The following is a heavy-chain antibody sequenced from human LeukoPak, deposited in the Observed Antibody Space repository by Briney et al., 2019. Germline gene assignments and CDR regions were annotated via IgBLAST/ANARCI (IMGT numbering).Heavy chain of an antibody. CDR3: ARGGKYGCSGGSCYADS. Sequence: GASVKVFCKASGYTFINYYIHWVRQAPGQGLEWMGWINSNSGRTHYIQDFQGRVTMTRDTSISTAYMEVSRLRSDDTAVYYCARGGKYGCSGGSCYADSWGQGTLVTVSS. J-gene: IGHJ5*01. V-gene: IGHV1-2*02. D-gene: IGHD2-15*01. CDR2: INSNSGRT. CDR1: GYTFINYY.